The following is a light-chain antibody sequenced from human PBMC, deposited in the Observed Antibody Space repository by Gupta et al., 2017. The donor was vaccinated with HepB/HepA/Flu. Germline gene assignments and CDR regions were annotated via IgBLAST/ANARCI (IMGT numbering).Light chain of an antibody. CDR2: SNN. V-gene: IGLV1-44*01. CDR3: AAWDDSLNVYV. J-gene: IGLJ1*01. CDR1: SSNIGSNT. Sequence: VQTQPPSGSRTHALTLSMESSVRSSNIGSNTVNRYQLPPGPAPKLLIYSNNPSSSGVPDRFSGSKSGTSASLAISGLESEDEADYYCAAWDDSLNVYVFGTGTKVTVL.